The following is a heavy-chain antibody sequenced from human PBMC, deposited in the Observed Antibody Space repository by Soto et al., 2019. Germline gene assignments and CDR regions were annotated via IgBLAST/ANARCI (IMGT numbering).Heavy chain of an antibody. Sequence: EVQLLESGGGLVQPGGSLRLSCAASGFTFSSNAMSWVRQAPGKGLEWVSGISGSGGSTYYADSVKGRFTISRDNSKITLSLQMNRLRAEDTAVYYCAKSAKSGYCTNGVCPPYFDYWGQGTLVTVSS. CDR2: ISGSGGST. J-gene: IGHJ4*02. CDR1: GFTFSSNA. CDR3: AKSAKSGYCTNGVCPPYFDY. V-gene: IGHV3-23*01. D-gene: IGHD2-8*01.